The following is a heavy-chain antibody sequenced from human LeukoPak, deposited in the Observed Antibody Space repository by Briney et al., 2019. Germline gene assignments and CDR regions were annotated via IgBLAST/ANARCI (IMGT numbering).Heavy chain of an antibody. Sequence: ASVKVSCTASGYTFASYTIHWVRQAPGQRPEWMGWINAGNGNTKYSQKFQGRVTITRDTSASTAYMELNSLRSEDTAVYYCARGDSSSWYAGDWFDPWGQGTLVTVSS. D-gene: IGHD6-13*01. CDR2: INAGNGNT. V-gene: IGHV1-3*01. CDR1: GYTFASYT. J-gene: IGHJ5*02. CDR3: ARGDSSSWYAGDWFDP.